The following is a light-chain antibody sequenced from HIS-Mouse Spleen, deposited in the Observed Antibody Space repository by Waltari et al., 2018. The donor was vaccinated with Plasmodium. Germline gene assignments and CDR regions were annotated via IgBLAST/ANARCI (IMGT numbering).Light chain of an antibody. J-gene: IGLJ3*02. CDR3: AAWDDSLSGRV. Sequence: QSVLTQPPSASGTPGQTVPIPCSGIHSNLGSNYVYWYQQLPGTAPKLLIYRNNQRPSGVPDRFSGSKSGTSASLAISGLRSEDEADYYCAAWDDSLSGRVFGGGTKLTVL. V-gene: IGLV1-47*01. CDR2: RNN. CDR1: HSNLGSNY.